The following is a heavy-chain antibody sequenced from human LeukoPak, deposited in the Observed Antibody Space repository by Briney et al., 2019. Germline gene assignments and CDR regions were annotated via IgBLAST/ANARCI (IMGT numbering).Heavy chain of an antibody. Sequence: PGGSLRLSCAASGFTVSSNYMSWVRQAPGKGLEWVSVIYSGGSTYYADSVKGRFTISRDNSKNTLYLQMNSLRAEDTAVYYCEMSSWEDFSGDYYYGMDVWGQGTTVTVSS. CDR1: GFTVSSNY. CDR3: EMSSWEDFSGDYYYGMDV. CDR2: IYSGGST. V-gene: IGHV3-53*01. D-gene: IGHD1-26*01. J-gene: IGHJ6*02.